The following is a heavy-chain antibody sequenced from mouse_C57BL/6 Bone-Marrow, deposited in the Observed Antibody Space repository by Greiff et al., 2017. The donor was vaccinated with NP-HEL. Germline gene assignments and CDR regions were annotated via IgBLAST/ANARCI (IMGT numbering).Heavy chain of an antibody. CDR1: GYAFSSYW. V-gene: IGHV1-80*01. CDR3: ARKKVIYYDYDGYYFDY. J-gene: IGHJ2*01. CDR2: IYPGDGDT. Sequence: QVQLQQSGAELVKPGASVKISCKASGYAFSSYWMNWVKQRPGKGLEWIGQIYPGDGDTNYNGKFKGKATLTADKSSSTAYMQLSSLTSEDSAVYFCARKKVIYYDYDGYYFDYWGQGTTLTVSS. D-gene: IGHD2-4*01.